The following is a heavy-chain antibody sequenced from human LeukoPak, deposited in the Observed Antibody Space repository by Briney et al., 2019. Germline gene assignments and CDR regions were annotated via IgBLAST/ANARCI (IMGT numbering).Heavy chain of an antibody. CDR1: GFTFSSYA. CDR2: ISYDGSNK. CDR3: AREGPFGTAMALDY. D-gene: IGHD5-18*01. V-gene: IGHV3-30-3*01. J-gene: IGHJ4*02. Sequence: GGSLRLSCAASGFTFSSYAMHWVRQAPGKGLEWVAVISYDGSNKYYADSVKGRFTISRDNSKNTLYLQMNSLRAEDTAVYYCAREGPFGTAMALDYWGQGTLVTVSS.